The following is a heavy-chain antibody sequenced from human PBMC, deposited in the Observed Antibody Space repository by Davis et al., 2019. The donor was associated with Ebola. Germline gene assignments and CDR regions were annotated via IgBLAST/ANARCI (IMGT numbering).Heavy chain of an antibody. CDR1: GFTFSSYG. V-gene: IGHV3-33*01. Sequence: PGGSLRLSCAASGFTFSSYGMHWVRQAPGKGLEWVAVIWYDGSNKYYADSVKGRFTISRDNSKNTLYLQMNSLRAEDTAVYYCARGKIVAMSTFDYWGQGTLVTVSS. CDR3: ARGKIVAMSTFDY. CDR2: IWYDGSNK. J-gene: IGHJ4*02. D-gene: IGHD5-12*01.